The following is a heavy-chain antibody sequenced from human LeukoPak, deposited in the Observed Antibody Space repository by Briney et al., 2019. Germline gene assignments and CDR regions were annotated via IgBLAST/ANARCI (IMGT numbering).Heavy chain of an antibody. V-gene: IGHV1-69*05. CDR1: GGTFSSYA. Sequence: SVKVSCKASGGTFSSYAISWVRQAPGQGLEWMGGIIPIFGTANYAQKFHGRVTITTDESTSTAYMELSSLRSEDTAVYYCARGPSGYDSSGYYHDYWGQGTLVTVSS. J-gene: IGHJ4*02. CDR3: ARGPSGYDSSGYYHDY. CDR2: IIPIFGTA. D-gene: IGHD3-22*01.